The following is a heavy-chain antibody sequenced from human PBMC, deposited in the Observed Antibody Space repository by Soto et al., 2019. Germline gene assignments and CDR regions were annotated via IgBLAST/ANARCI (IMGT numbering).Heavy chain of an antibody. CDR2: IIPIFGTA. CDR3: ARGITMIVVVITTDDYYYGMDV. Sequence: ASVKVSCKASGGTFSSYAISWVRQAPGQGLEWMGGIIPIFGTANYAQKFQGRVTITADESTSTAYMELSSLRSEDTAVYYCARGITMIVVVITTDDYYYGMDVWGQGTTLTVSS. CDR1: GGTFSSYA. D-gene: IGHD3-22*01. V-gene: IGHV1-69*13. J-gene: IGHJ6*02.